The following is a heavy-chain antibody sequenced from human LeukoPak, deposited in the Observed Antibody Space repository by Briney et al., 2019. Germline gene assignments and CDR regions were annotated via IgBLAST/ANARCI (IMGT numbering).Heavy chain of an antibody. Sequence: ASVKVSCKASGYTFTGYYMHWVRQAPGQGPEWMGWINPKNGGTNYAQKFQGRVTMTRDTSITTAYMDLSRLRSDDTAVYYCARGVGGNARWRNFDWSKKIPMRDYFDYWGQGTLVTVSS. V-gene: IGHV1-2*02. CDR2: INPKNGGT. D-gene: IGHD3-9*01. J-gene: IGHJ4*02. CDR3: ARGVGGNARWRNFDWSKKIPMRDYFDY. CDR1: GYTFTGYY.